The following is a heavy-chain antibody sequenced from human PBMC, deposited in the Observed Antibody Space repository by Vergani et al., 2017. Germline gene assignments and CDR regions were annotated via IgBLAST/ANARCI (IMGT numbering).Heavy chain of an antibody. J-gene: IGHJ4*02. CDR1: GFTFSRHW. CDR2: ISSSSSYI. V-gene: IGHV3-21*01. Sequence: EVQLVESGGGLVQPGGSLRLSCAASGFTFSRHWMHWVRQAPGKGLVWVSSISSSSSYIYYADSVKGRFTISRDNAKNSLYLQMISLRAEDTAVYYCARDVDVDYWGQGTLVTVSS. CDR3: ARDVDVDY.